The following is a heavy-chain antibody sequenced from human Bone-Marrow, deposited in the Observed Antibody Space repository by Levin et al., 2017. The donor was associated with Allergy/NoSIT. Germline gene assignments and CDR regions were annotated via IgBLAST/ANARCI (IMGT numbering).Heavy chain of an antibody. V-gene: IGHV4-30-4*01. Sequence: SQTLSLTCTVSGGSINTGDYYWTWIRQPPGKGLEWIGYIYYNGRTHYNPSLKSRLTISADTPKNQFSVTLNSATAADTAVCDGARGGFTYGHLTDWGHGTLVTVSS. CDR1: GGSINTGDYY. CDR2: IYYNGRT. J-gene: IGHJ4*03. CDR3: ARGGFTYGHLTD. D-gene: IGHD5-18*01.